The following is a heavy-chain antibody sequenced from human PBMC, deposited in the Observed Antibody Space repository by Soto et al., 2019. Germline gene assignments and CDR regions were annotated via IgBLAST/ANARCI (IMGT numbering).Heavy chain of an antibody. CDR3: ARSSGWMNYFDN. CDR2: IIPLLGTT. J-gene: IGHJ4*02. V-gene: IGHV1-69*01. CDR1: GGTFSIYG. D-gene: IGHD6-19*01. Sequence: QVQLVQSGAEVKKPGSSVKVSCRASGGTFSIYGISWVRQAPGQGLEWMGGIIPLLGTTNYAQRFQGRVTLTADESTSTAYMELTSLRSEDTYVYYCARSSGWMNYFDNWGQGTLVTVSS.